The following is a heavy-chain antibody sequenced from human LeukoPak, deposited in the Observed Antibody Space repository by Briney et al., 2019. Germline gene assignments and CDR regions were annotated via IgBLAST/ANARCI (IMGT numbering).Heavy chain of an antibody. Sequence: SETLSLTCTVSGDSVSHGNYYWSWLRQPPGKALEWIGYIYYTGKTYYNPSLEGRVTILVDTSRNHFSVKLSSVTAADTAVYYCARSQNYYGSGDYWSQGTLVTVSS. V-gene: IGHV4-61*03. CDR1: GDSVSHGNYY. CDR2: IYYTGKT. J-gene: IGHJ4*02. CDR3: ARSQNYYGSGDY. D-gene: IGHD3-10*01.